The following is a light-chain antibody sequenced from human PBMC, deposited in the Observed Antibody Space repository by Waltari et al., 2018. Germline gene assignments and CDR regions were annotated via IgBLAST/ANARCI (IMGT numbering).Light chain of an antibody. Sequence: QSALTQPASVSGSSGQSVPISCTCASSDIGSSDILSWYQQHPGNAPNLIICDVRNRPSGVSDRFSGSKSGDTASLTISGLQFEDEADYYCCSYAGNYIWVFGGGTRLTVL. CDR2: DVR. V-gene: IGLV2-23*02. J-gene: IGLJ3*02. CDR1: SSDIGSSDI. CDR3: CSYAGNYIWV.